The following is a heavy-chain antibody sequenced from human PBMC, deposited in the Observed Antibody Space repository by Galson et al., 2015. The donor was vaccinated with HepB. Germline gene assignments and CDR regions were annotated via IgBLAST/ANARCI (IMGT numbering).Heavy chain of an antibody. Sequence: SLRLSCAASGFTFSSYGMHWVRQAPGKGLEWVAVISYDGSNKYYADSVKGRFTISRDNSKNTLYLQMNSLRAEDTAVYYCAKLPGVAAAGTFGYWGQGTLVTVSS. CDR2: ISYDGSNK. J-gene: IGHJ4*02. CDR1: GFTFSSYG. CDR3: AKLPGVAAAGTFGY. D-gene: IGHD6-13*01. V-gene: IGHV3-30*18.